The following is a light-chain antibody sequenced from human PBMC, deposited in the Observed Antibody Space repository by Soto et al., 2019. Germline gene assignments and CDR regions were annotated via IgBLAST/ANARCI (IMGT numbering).Light chain of an antibody. CDR2: SAS. J-gene: IGKJ5*01. CDR3: QKFNTAPLT. Sequence: DIPMTQSPSSLSASVGDRVTITCRASQDISVYLAWYQQKPGKVPKLLIYSASTLQSGVPSRFSGSGSGTDFTLTISSLQPEDVATYYCQKFNTAPLTFGHGTRLEIK. CDR1: QDISVY. V-gene: IGKV1-27*01.